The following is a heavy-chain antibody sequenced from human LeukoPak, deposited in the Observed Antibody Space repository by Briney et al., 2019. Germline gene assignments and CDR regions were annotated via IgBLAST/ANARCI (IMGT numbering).Heavy chain of an antibody. D-gene: IGHD2-2*02. CDR3: ARDLYQLLYGYYYYYMDV. V-gene: IGHV1-8*01. CDR2: MNPNSGNT. J-gene: IGHJ6*03. Sequence: AASVKISCKASGYTFTSYDINWVRQATGQGLEWMGWMNPNSGNTGYAQKFQGSVTMTRNTSTATAYMELSSLKSEDTAVYYCARDLYQLLYGYYYYYMDVWGKGTTVTVSS. CDR1: GYTFTSYD.